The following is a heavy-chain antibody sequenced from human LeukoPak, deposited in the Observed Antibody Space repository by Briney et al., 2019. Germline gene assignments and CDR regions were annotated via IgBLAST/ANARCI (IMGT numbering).Heavy chain of an antibody. Sequence: RGSLRLSCTASGVNSNNLVMHWVPQAPGKGLEWVAFVRFDGADRQSADSVKGRFTTARDNYKTLIYRQISTLNIGELATYYCVTDLNVRVGYAYDAFHIWGQGTMVTVSS. CDR2: VRFDGADR. CDR1: GVNSNNLV. V-gene: IGHV3-30*02. CDR3: VTDLNVRVGYAYDAFHI. D-gene: IGHD5-18*01. J-gene: IGHJ3*02.